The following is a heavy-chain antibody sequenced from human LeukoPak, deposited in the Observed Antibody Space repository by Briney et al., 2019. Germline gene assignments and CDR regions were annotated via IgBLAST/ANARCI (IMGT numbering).Heavy chain of an antibody. CDR2: IRSSGSTI. CDR1: GFTFSSYE. D-gene: IGHD2-21*01. J-gene: IGHJ6*02. Sequence: GGSLRLSCAASGFTFSSYEMNWVRPAAGKGLEWDSYIRSSGSTIYYADSVKGRFTISRDNAKNSLYLQVNSLRAEDTAVYYCARDLDSDVWGQGTTVTVSS. V-gene: IGHV3-48*03. CDR3: ARDLDSDV.